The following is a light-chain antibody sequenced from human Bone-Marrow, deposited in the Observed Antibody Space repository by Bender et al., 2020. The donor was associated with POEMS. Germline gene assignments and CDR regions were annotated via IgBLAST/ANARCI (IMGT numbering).Light chain of an antibody. J-gene: IGLJ1*01. CDR3: MSYTTIRTYV. V-gene: IGLV1-44*01. CDR1: GSNIGGYP. CDR2: TNN. Sequence: QSVLTQPPSVSGTPGQRVTISCSGSGSNIGGYPVNWYQQLPGTAPRLLIYTNNERPSGVPDRFSGSKSGNTASLTISGLQAEDEALYYCMSYTTIRTYVFGTGTEVTVL.